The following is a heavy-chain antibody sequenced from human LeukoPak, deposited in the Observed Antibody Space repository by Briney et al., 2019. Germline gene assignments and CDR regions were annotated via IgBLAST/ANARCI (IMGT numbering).Heavy chain of an antibody. CDR3: ATGGSRYNRNYVTPEYFQH. V-gene: IGHV1-24*01. J-gene: IGHJ1*01. CDR2: FDPEDGET. Sequence: GASVTVSCKVSGYTLTELSMHWVRQAPGKGLEWMGGFDPEDGETIYAQKFQGRVTMTEDTSTDTAYMELSSLRSEDTAVYYCATGGSRYNRNYVTPEYFQHWGQGTLVTVSS. CDR1: GYTLTELS. D-gene: IGHD1-7*01.